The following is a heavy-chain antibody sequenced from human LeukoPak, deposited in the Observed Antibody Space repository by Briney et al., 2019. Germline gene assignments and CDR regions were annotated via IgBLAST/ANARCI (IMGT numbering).Heavy chain of an antibody. J-gene: IGHJ5*02. D-gene: IGHD3-16*01. V-gene: IGHV4-34*01. CDR3: ASGGAMQLDH. CDR1: GGSFSGYY. CDR2: IYYSGST. Sequence: PSETLSLTCAVYGGSFSGYYWSWIRQPPGKGLEWIGSIYYSGSTYYNPSLKSRVTISVDTSKNQFSLKLSSVTAADTAVYYCASGGAMQLDHWGQGTLVTVSS.